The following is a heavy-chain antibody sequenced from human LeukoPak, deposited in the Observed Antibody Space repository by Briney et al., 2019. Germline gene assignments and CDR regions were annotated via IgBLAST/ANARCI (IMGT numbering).Heavy chain of an antibody. Sequence: PSETLSLTCTASGGSISSYYWSWIRQPPGKGLEWIGYIYYSGSTNYNPSLKSRVTISVDTSKNQFSLKLSSVTAADTAVYYCARGHSSSSELRVWGQGTLVTVSS. CDR2: IYYSGST. D-gene: IGHD6-6*01. CDR3: ARGHSSSSELRV. V-gene: IGHV4-59*01. J-gene: IGHJ4*02. CDR1: GGSISSYY.